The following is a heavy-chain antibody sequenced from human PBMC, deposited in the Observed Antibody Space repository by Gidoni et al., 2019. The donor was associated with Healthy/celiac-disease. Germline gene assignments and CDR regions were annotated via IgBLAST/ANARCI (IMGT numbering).Heavy chain of an antibody. J-gene: IGHJ4*02. Sequence: QVQLVESGGGVVQPGRSLRLSCAASGFTFRSYAMHWVRQAPGKGLKWVAVISYDGSNKYYADSVKGRFTISRDNSKNTLYLQMNSLRAEDTAVYYCARDSGSSGVGATIDYWGQGTLVTVSS. CDR2: ISYDGSNK. D-gene: IGHD1-26*01. CDR1: GFTFRSYA. CDR3: ARDSGSSGVGATIDY. V-gene: IGHV3-30*04.